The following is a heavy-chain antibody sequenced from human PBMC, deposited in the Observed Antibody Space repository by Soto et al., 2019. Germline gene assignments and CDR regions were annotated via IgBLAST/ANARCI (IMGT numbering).Heavy chain of an antibody. D-gene: IGHD2-15*01. CDR3: AKERDIVVVVAPLDY. V-gene: IGHV3-30*18. Sequence: QVQLVESGGGVVQPGRSLRLSCAASGFTFSSYGMHWVRQAPGKGLEWVAVISYDGSNKYYADSVKGRFTISRDNSKNKLYLQMNSLRAEETAVYYCAKERDIVVVVAPLDYWGQGTLVTVSS. J-gene: IGHJ4*02. CDR2: ISYDGSNK. CDR1: GFTFSSYG.